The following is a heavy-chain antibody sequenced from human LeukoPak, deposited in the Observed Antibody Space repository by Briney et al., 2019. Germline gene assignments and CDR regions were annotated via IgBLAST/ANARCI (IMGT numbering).Heavy chain of an antibody. CDR1: GGSFSGYY. D-gene: IGHD6-6*01. Sequence: SETLSLTCAVYGGSFSGYYWSWIRQPPGKGLEWIGEINHSGSTNYNPSLKSRVTISEDTSKNQFSLKLSSVTAADTAMYYRARHIAARWWFNPWGQGTLVTVSS. CDR2: INHSGST. CDR3: ARHIAARWWFNP. V-gene: IGHV4-34*01. J-gene: IGHJ5*02.